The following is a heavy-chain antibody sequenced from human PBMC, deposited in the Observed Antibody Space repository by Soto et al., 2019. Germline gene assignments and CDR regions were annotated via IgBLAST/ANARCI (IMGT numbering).Heavy chain of an antibody. CDR2: INPDGGRT. Sequence: QVQLVQSGTEVKKPGASVKISCKASGYTFNKYYIHWVRQAPGQGLEWMGIINPDGGRTSYAQKFQDRVIMTRDTSTSTAYMELSSLRSDDTAIYYFARDFEHRGTIFGVVIFLMYNWLYPWGQGSLVTVSS. D-gene: IGHD3-3*01. CDR3: ARDFEHRGTIFGVVIFLMYNWLYP. J-gene: IGHJ5*02. CDR1: GYTFNKYY. V-gene: IGHV1-46*02.